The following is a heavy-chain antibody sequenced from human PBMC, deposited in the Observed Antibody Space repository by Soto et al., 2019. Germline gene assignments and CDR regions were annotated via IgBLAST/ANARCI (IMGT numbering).Heavy chain of an antibody. V-gene: IGHV4-59*01. J-gene: IGHJ5*02. CDR2: IYYSGST. D-gene: IGHD3-16*02. CDR3: AREGRLGELSLTPYNWSDP. CDR1: GGSISRYY. Sequence: QVQLQESGPGLGKPSETLSLTCTVSGGSISRYYWSWFRQPPGKGLEWLGDIYYSGSTNYNPAHKSRVTISVETSKSQFSLKRSTVTAADKSVHYCAREGRLGELSLTPYNWSDPWGQGTLVTVSS.